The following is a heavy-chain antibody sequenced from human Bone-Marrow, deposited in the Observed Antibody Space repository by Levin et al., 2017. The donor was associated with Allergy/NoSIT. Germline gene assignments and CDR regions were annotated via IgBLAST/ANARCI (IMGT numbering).Heavy chain of an antibody. CDR1: GYSFTSFF. V-gene: IGHV1-2*06. CDR3: AKGGRGSAWYFPS. D-gene: IGHD6-19*01. J-gene: IGHJ5*02. CDR2: INPNSGDT. Sequence: RGESLKISCKAVGYSFTSFFLLWVRQAPGQGLEWVGRINPNSGDTKYAQNFQGRVTLTTDTSISTAYMEINNLRSDDTAVYFCAKGGRGSAWYFPSWGQGTLVTVSS.